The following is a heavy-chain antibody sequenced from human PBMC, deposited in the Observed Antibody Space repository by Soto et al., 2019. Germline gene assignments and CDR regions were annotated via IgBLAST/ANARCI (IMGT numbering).Heavy chain of an antibody. CDR1: GYTFTSYY. D-gene: IGHD6-13*01. CDR3: ATLAAAGTRYNWFDP. J-gene: IGHJ5*02. Sequence: ASVKVSCKASGYTFTSYYMHWVRQAPGKGLEWMGIINPSGGSTSYAQKFQGRVTMTRDTSTSTVYMELSSLRSEDTAVYYCATLAAAGTRYNWFDPWGQGTLVTVSS. V-gene: IGHV1-46*01. CDR2: INPSGGST.